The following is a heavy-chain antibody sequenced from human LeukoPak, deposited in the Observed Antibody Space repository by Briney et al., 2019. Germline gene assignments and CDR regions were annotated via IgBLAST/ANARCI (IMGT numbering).Heavy chain of an antibody. CDR1: GFTFDDYA. Sequence: GRSLTLFCAASGFTFDDYAMHWVRQAQGKGLEWVSGISWNSGSIGYADPVKGRFTISRDNAKNYLYLQMNSLKAEDTALYYCAKAVGATLARAFDIWGQGTMVTVSS. CDR2: ISWNSGSI. J-gene: IGHJ3*02. D-gene: IGHD1-26*01. V-gene: IGHV3-9*01. CDR3: AKAVGATLARAFDI.